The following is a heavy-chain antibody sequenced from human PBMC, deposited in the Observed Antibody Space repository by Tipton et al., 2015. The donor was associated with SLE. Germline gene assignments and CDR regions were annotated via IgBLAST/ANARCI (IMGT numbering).Heavy chain of an antibody. D-gene: IGHD2-21*01. CDR2: IYPAASDA. CDR1: GYTFATHW. CDR3: ARLDYCGLDITFHKHFDL. Sequence: QLVQSGAEVKKPGESLRISCKASGYTFATHWIGWVRQMPGQGLEWMGIIYPAASDARYSPSFQGQVTISVDTSITTAYLQWSSLKAWETAMYYGARLDYCGLDITFHKHFDLWGQGTLVTVSS. J-gene: IGHJ4*02. V-gene: IGHV5-51*03.